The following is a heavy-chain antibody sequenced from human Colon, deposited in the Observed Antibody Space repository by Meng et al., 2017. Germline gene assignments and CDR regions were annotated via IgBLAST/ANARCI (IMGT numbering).Heavy chain of an antibody. CDR1: GFALSGVT. V-gene: IGHV2-5*02. Sequence: QITLKESGPTLVKPTHTFTLTCSISGFALSGVTVAWIRQPPGKALECLAVIYWDDDKRYRPSLESRLTTTKDTSKNQVVLTMTNVDPVDTATYYCARARELWGRPLPSPFDYWGPETLVTVSS. CDR2: IYWDDDK. D-gene: IGHD7-27*01. CDR3: ARARELWGRPLPSPFDY. J-gene: IGHJ4*02.